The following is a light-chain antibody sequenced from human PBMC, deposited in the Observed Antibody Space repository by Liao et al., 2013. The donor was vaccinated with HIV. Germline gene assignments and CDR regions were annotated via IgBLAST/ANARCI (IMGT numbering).Light chain of an antibody. V-gene: IGLV3-21*01. CDR2: HAS. CDR1: DIGNKR. Sequence: SYVVTQPPSVSVAPGQTARITCGGADIGNKRVHWYQKKPGQAPVLLIYHASDRPSGIPERFSGSNSGNTATLTISRVEPGDEADYYCQVWDSHHDRVGVVFGGGTKLTVL. CDR3: QVWDSHHDRVGVV. J-gene: IGLJ2*01.